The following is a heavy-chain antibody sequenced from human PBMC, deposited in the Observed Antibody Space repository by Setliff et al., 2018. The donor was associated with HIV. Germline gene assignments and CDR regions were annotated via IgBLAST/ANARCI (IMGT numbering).Heavy chain of an antibody. D-gene: IGHD2-21*01. CDR2: IYTDDSNT. J-gene: IGHJ3*02. CDR1: GFTFTNYW. V-gene: IGHV3-23*03. CDR3: AKHFLLWSNAFHI. Sequence: GGSLRLSCAASGFTFTNYWMSWVRQAPGKGLEWVSIIYTDDSNTYYAESVKGRFTISRDNSKNTLYLQMNSLRAEDTAVYYCAKHFLLWSNAFHIWGQGTMVTVSS.